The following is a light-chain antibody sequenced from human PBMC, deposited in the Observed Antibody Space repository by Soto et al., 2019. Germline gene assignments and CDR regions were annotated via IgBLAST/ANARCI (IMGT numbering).Light chain of an antibody. V-gene: IGLV2-14*01. CDR3: SSYAGSNNYV. Sequence: QSALTQPASVSGSPGQSITISCTGISSDVGGYNYVSWYQQHPGKAPKLMIYEVSNRPSGVSNRFSGSKSGNTASLTVSGLQAEDEADYYCSSYAGSNNYVFGTGTKVTVL. CDR2: EVS. CDR1: SSDVGGYNY. J-gene: IGLJ1*01.